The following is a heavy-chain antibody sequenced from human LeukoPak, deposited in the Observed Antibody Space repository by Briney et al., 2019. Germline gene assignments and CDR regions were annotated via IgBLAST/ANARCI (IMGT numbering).Heavy chain of an antibody. Sequence: ASVKVSCKASGYTFTGYYMHWVRQAPGQGLEWMGWINPNSGGTNYAQKFQGWVTMTRDTSISTAYMELSRLSSDDTAVYYCARFAAAAGNDYWGQGTLVTVSS. J-gene: IGHJ4*02. D-gene: IGHD6-13*01. V-gene: IGHV1-2*04. CDR2: INPNSGGT. CDR1: GYTFTGYY. CDR3: ARFAAAAGNDY.